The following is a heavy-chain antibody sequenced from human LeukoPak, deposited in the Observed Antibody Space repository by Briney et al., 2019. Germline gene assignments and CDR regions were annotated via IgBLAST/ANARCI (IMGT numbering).Heavy chain of an antibody. CDR1: GGSLRSISYY. Sequence: PSETLSLTCTVSGGSLRSISYYWGWLRQPPGKGLEWIGSIYYSGITYYNPSLKSRVTISVDTSKNQFSLKLSSVTAADTAVYYCASVTGSYYFYYYMAVWGKGTTVTVSS. D-gene: IGHD2/OR15-2a*01. V-gene: IGHV4-39*07. CDR3: ASVTGSYYFYYYMAV. CDR2: IYYSGIT. J-gene: IGHJ6*03.